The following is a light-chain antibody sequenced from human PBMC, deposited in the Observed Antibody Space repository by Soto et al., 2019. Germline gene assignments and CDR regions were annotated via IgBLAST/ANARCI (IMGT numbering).Light chain of an antibody. CDR3: QQRSNGPPLT. V-gene: IGKV3-11*01. CDR2: DAS. CDR1: QSVSSY. Sequence: EIVLTQSPATLSLSPGERATLSCRASQSVSSYLAWYQQKPGQAPRLLIYDASNRATGIPARFSGSGSGTDVTLTTSSREPEDFAVYYCQQRSNGPPLTFGGGTKVEIK. J-gene: IGKJ4*01.